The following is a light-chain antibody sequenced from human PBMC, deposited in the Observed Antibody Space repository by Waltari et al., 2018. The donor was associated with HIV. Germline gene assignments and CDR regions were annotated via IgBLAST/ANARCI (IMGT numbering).Light chain of an antibody. CDR2: NDN. V-gene: IGLV1-44*01. J-gene: IGLJ3*02. Sequence: QSLLTQPPSASGTPGQRVTISCSGSSTHIGTNGINWYHPLPGTAPKLLIYNDNQRPSGVPDRFAGSKSGTSASLAISGLQSEDEADYYCAAWDDSLRGWVFGRGTKLDVL. CDR1: STHIGTNG. CDR3: AAWDDSLRGWV.